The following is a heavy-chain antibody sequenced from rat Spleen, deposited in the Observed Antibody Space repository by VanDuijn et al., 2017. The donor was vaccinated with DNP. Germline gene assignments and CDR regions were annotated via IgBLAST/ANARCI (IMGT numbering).Heavy chain of an antibody. CDR1: GFTFSNYG. CDR3: AANRPGRGAMDA. D-gene: IGHD1-11*01. Sequence: EVQLVESGGGLVQPGRSLKLSCAASGFTFSNYGMHWIRQAPTKGLEWVASISPSGGSTYYRDSVKGRFTISRDNAKSTLYLQMDSLRSEDTATYYWAANRPGRGAMDAWGQGTSVTVSS. V-gene: IGHV5-19*01. J-gene: IGHJ4*01. CDR2: ISPSGGST.